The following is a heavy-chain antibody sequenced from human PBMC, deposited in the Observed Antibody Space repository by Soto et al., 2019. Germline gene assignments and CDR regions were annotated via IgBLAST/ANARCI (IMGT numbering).Heavy chain of an antibody. CDR1: GGIFSRFA. J-gene: IGHJ6*02. Sequence: QVQLVQSGAEVKKPGSSVKVSCKASGGIFSRFAISWVRQAPGQGLEWMGGFIPIFGTANYAQKFQGRVTITADKSTSTAYMELSSLRSEDTAVYYCARYYDFWSGYYLTPYYYGMDVWGQGTTVTVSS. CDR3: ARYYDFWSGYYLTPYYYGMDV. D-gene: IGHD3-3*01. V-gene: IGHV1-69*06. CDR2: FIPIFGTA.